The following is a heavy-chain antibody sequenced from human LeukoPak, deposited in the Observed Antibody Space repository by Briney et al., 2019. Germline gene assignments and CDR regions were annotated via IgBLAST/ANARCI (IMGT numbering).Heavy chain of an antibody. CDR3: ARDXSSWXXGLNFDX. Sequence: ASVKVSCKASGYTFTSYAMNWVRQAPGQGLEWMGWINTNTGNPTYAQGFTGRFVFSLDTSVSTAYLQISSLKAEDTAVYYCARDXSSWXXGLNFDXWGXXTXXXVSS. J-gene: IGHJ4*01. D-gene: IGHD6-13*01. V-gene: IGHV7-4-1*02. CDR2: INTNTGNP. CDR1: GYTFTSYA.